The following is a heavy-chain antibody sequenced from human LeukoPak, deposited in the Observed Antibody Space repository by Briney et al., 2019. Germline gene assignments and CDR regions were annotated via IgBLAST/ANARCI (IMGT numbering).Heavy chain of an antibody. CDR1: GGSISSYY. Sequence: SETLSLTCTVSGGSISSYYWGWIRQPPGKGLEWIGSIYYSGSTYYNPSLKSRVTISVDTSKNQFSLKLSSVTAADTAVYYCARVAEGRQGLVLGYFQHWGQGTLVTVSA. V-gene: IGHV4-39*01. D-gene: IGHD6-19*01. CDR3: ARVAEGRQGLVLGYFQH. J-gene: IGHJ1*01. CDR2: IYYSGST.